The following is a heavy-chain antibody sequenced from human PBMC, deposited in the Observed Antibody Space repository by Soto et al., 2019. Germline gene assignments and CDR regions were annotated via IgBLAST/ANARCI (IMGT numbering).Heavy chain of an antibody. J-gene: IGHJ5*02. CDR3: AREVIAAPNWFDP. CDR1: GGSISSGGYY. CDR2: IYYSGST. V-gene: IGHV4-31*03. D-gene: IGHD6-13*01. Sequence: SETLSLTCTVSGGSISSGGYYWSWIRQHPGKGLEWIGYIYYSGSTYYNPSLKSRVTISVDTSKNQFSLKLSSVTAADTAVYYCAREVIAAPNWFDPWGQGTLVTVS.